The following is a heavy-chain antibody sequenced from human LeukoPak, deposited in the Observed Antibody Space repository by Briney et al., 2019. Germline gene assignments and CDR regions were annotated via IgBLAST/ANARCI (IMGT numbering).Heavy chain of an antibody. V-gene: IGHV3-30-3*01. CDR1: GFTFSSYA. CDR2: ISYDGSNK. CDR3: ARPLDSSNNYFDY. D-gene: IGHD6-13*01. Sequence: PGGSLRLSGAASGFTFSSYAMHWVRQAPGKGLEWVAVISYDGSNKYYADSVKGRLTISRDNAKNSLYLQMNSLRAEDTAVYYCARPLDSSNNYFDYWGQGTLVTVSA. J-gene: IGHJ4*02.